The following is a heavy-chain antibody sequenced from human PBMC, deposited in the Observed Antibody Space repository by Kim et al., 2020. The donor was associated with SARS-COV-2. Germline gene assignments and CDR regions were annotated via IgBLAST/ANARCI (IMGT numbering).Heavy chain of an antibody. CDR1: GYTFTNYA. CDR3: ARDLLHSGYDY. V-gene: IGHV1-3*01. CDR2: INAGNANI. J-gene: IGHJ4*02. D-gene: IGHD5-12*01. Sequence: ASVKVSCKASGYTFTNYAIQWVRQAPGQGLEWMGWINAGNANIKYSQKFRGRATLTWDTSASTAYMKLSALTSEDTAVYYCARDLLHSGYDYWGQGTLVT.